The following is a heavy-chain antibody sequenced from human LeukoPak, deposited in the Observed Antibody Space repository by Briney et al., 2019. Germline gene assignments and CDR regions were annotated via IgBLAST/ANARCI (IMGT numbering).Heavy chain of an antibody. J-gene: IGHJ4*02. Sequence: PGGSLRLSCAASGFTFSSYWMSWVRQAPGKGLEWVANIKQDGSEKYYVDSVKGRFTISRDNAKNSLYLQMNSLRAEDTAVYYCAREARWVAAAGTDYWGQGTLITVSS. CDR3: AREARWVAAAGTDY. CDR2: IKQDGSEK. CDR1: GFTFSSYW. V-gene: IGHV3-7*01. D-gene: IGHD6-13*01.